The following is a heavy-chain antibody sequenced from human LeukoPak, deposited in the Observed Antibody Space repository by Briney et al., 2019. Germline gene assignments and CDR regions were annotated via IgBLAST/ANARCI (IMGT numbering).Heavy chain of an antibody. CDR2: ISYSGTT. Sequence: SETLSLTCAVYGGSFSGYYWGWIRQPPGKGLEWIGSISYSGTTYYNPSLKSRVTISVDTSKNQFSLKLNSVTAADTAVYYCARDPDFWSGYYNFDYWGQGTLVTVSS. D-gene: IGHD3-3*01. CDR1: GGSFSGYY. J-gene: IGHJ4*02. V-gene: IGHV4-34*01. CDR3: ARDPDFWSGYYNFDY.